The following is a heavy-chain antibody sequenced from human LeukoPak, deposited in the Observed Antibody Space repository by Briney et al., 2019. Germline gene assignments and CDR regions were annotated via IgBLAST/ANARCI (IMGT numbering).Heavy chain of an antibody. CDR2: INHSGST. CDR1: GGSFSGYH. D-gene: IGHD3-10*01. Sequence: SETLSLTCAVYGGSFSGYHWSWIRQPPGKGLEWIGEINHSGSTNYNPSLKSRVTISVDTSKNQFSLKLSSVTAADTAVYYCASSGFGKPPFDYWGQGTLVTVSS. CDR3: ASSGFGKPPFDY. J-gene: IGHJ4*02. V-gene: IGHV4-34*01.